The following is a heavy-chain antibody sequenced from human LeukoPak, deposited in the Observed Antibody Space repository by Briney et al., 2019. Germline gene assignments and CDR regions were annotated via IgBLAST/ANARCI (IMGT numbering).Heavy chain of an antibody. CDR1: GGTFSSYA. CDR3: ARVLIAVAGTLDY. CDR2: IILIFGTA. Sequence: SVKVSCKASGGTFSSYAISWVRQAPGQGLEWMGGIILIFGTANYAQKFQGRVTITADKSTSTAYMELSSLRSEDTAVYYCARVLIAVAGTLDYWGQGTLVTVSS. V-gene: IGHV1-69*06. J-gene: IGHJ4*02. D-gene: IGHD6-19*01.